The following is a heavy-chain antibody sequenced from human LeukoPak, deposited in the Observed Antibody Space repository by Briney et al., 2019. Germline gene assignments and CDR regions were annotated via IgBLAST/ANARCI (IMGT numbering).Heavy chain of an antibody. V-gene: IGHV3-20*04. CDR3: ARKDRSSSSLNYYYYYMDV. CDR1: GFTFDDYG. Sequence: PGGSLRLSCAASGFTFDDYGMSWVRQAPGKGLEWVSGINWNGGSTGYADSVKGRFTISRDNAKNSLYLQMNSLRAEDTALYYCARKDRSSSSLNYYYYYMDVWGKGTTVTVSS. J-gene: IGHJ6*03. D-gene: IGHD6-6*01. CDR2: INWNGGST.